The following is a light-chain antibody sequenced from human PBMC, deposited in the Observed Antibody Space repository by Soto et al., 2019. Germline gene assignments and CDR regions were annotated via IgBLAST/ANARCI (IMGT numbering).Light chain of an antibody. CDR3: QSYDIYWV. CDR2: EDN. CDR1: SGSIASNY. Sequence: NFMLTQPHSVSESPGKTVTISCTRSSGSIASNYVQWYQQRPGSSPTTVIYEDNQRPSGVPDRFSGSIDSSSNSASLTISGLKTEDEADYYCQSYDIYWVFGGGTKLTVL. J-gene: IGLJ3*02. V-gene: IGLV6-57*01.